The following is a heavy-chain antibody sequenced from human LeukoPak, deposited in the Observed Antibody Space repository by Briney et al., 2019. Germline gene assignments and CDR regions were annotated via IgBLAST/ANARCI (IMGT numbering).Heavy chain of an antibody. CDR3: ATIERFGD. J-gene: IGHJ4*02. D-gene: IGHD3-16*01. V-gene: IGHV3-23*01. CDR2: VGSSGSAT. CDR1: GFTFSSYV. Sequence: GGSLRLACAASGFTFSSYVMSWVRQSPGKGLEWVSTVGSSGSATFHADSVKGRFAISRDNSKDTLYLQMDSLSAEDTAIYYCATIERFGDWGQGTLVTVSS.